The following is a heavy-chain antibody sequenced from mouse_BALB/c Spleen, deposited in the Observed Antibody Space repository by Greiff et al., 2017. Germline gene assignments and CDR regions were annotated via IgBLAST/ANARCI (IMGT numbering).Heavy chain of an antibody. J-gene: IGHJ4*01. V-gene: IGHV4-1*02. CDR2: INPDSSTI. D-gene: IGHD1-1*01. CDR3: ARSFYYYGSSYVGYAMDY. Sequence: EVQLQESGGGLVQPGGSLKLSCAASGFDFSRYWMSWVRQAPGKGLEWIGEINPDSSTINYTPSLKDKFIISRDNAKNTLYLQMSKVRSEDTALYYCARSFYYYGSSYVGYAMDYWGQGTSVTVSS. CDR1: GFDFSRYW.